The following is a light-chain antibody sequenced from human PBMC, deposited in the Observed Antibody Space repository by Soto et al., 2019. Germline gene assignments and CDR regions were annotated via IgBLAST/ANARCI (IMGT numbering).Light chain of an antibody. V-gene: IGLV2-14*01. Sequence: QSALTQPASVSGSPGQSITISCTGTSSDVGGYKYVSWYQQHPGKAPKVIIYEVSNRPSGVSNRFSGSQSGNTASLTISGLQADDEADYYCSSYTSSGKALFGGGTKLTVL. CDR1: SSDVGGYKY. CDR2: EVS. J-gene: IGLJ2*01. CDR3: SSYTSSGKAL.